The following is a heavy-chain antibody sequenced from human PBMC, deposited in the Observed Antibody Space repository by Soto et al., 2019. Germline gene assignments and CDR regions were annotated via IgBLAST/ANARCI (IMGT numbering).Heavy chain of an antibody. CDR2: INHSGST. CDR3: ARGLYSSSSDGGFLGGGHNWFEP. D-gene: IGHD6-6*01. V-gene: IGHV4-34*01. J-gene: IGHJ5*02. Sequence: PSESLSLTCAVYGGSFSGYCWSWIRQAPGKGLEWIGEINHSGSTNYNPSLKSRVTISVDTSKNQFSLKLSSVTAADTAVYYCARGLYSSSSDGGFLGGGHNWFEPWGQGTLVTV. CDR1: GGSFSGYC.